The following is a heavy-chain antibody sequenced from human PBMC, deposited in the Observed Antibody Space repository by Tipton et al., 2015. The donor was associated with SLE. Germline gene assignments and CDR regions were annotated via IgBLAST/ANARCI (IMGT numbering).Heavy chain of an antibody. CDR3: ASAGHMTRGVRNPFDM. CDR2: IYTSGST. CDR1: GGSISSGSYY. V-gene: IGHV4-61*09. Sequence: TLSLTCTVSGGSISSGSYYWSWIRQPAGKGLEWIGYIYTSGSTNYNPSLKSRVTISVDTSKNQFSLKLSSVTAADTAVYYCASAGHMTRGVRNPFDMWGQGTMVTVSS. D-gene: IGHD3-10*01. J-gene: IGHJ3*02.